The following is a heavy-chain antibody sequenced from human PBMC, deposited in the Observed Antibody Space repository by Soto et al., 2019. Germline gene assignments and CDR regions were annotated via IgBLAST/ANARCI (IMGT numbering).Heavy chain of an antibody. CDR2: IYSGGST. CDR3: ATRPLLPGAP. Sequence: GGSLRLSCAASGFPFSSNYMNWVRQAPGKGLEWVPLIYSGGSTYYADSVKGRFTISRDNSKNTLYLQMSSLRAEDTAVYYCATRPLLPGAPWGQGTMVTVSS. V-gene: IGHV3-53*01. CDR1: GFPFSSNY. D-gene: IGHD3-22*01. J-gene: IGHJ3*01.